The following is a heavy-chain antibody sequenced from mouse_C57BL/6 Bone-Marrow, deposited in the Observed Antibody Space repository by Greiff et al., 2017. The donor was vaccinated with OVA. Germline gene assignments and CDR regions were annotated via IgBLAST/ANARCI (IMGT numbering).Heavy chain of an antibody. Sequence: QQPGQGLEWIGEIDPSDSYTNYNQKFKGKATLTVDTSSSTAYMQLSSLTSEDSAVYYCARWGTTVVADYWGQGTTLTVSS. J-gene: IGHJ2*01. CDR2: IDPSDSYT. V-gene: IGHV1-50*01. D-gene: IGHD1-1*01. CDR3: ARWGTTVVADY.